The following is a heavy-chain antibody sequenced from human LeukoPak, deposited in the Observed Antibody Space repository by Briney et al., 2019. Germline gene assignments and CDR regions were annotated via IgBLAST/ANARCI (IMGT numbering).Heavy chain of an antibody. V-gene: IGHV3-48*01. CDR3: AKVPYFYGSGSYYFDY. J-gene: IGHJ4*02. CDR1: GFTFNSYS. CDR2: ISASTSTM. D-gene: IGHD3-10*01. Sequence: GGSLRLSCVASGFTFNSYSINWVRQAPGKGLEWVSYISASTSTMHYADSVKGRFTISRDNAKNSLYLQMNSLRAEDTALYYCAKVPYFYGSGSYYFDYWGQGTLVTVSS.